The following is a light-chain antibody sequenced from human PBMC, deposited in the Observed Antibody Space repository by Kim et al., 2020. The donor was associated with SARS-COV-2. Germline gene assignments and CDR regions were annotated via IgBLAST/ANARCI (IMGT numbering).Light chain of an antibody. J-gene: IGLJ1*01. CDR1: GSDVGAYNY. V-gene: IGLV2-8*01. CDR3: SSFTGDGNLGV. CDR2: EVT. Sequence: QSALTQPPSASGSPGQSVTISCTGTGSDVGAYNYVSWYQHHPGKAPKLIIYEVTKRPSGVPDRFSGSKSGNTASLTVSGLQAEDEADYYCSSFTGDGNLGVFGTGTKVTVL.